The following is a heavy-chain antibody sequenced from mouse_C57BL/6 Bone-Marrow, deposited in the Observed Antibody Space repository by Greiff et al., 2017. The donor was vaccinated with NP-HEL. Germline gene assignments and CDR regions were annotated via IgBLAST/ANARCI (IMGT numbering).Heavy chain of an antibody. CDR2: ISSGSSTI. CDR1: GFTFSDYG. D-gene: IGHD2-3*01. CDR3: ARPRDGCHYYAMDY. Sequence: EVKLEESGGGLVKPGGSLKLSCAASGFTFSDYGMHWVRQAPEKGLEWVAYISSGSSTIYYADTVKGRFTISRDNAKNTLFLQMTSLRSEDTAMYYCARPRDGCHYYAMDYWGQGTSVTVSS. V-gene: IGHV5-17*01. J-gene: IGHJ4*01.